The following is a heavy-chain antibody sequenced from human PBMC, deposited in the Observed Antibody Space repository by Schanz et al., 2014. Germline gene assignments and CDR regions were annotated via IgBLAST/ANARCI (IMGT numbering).Heavy chain of an antibody. J-gene: IGHJ6*02. CDR3: VRDAGWAFGDYHGMDV. V-gene: IGHV1-46*01. D-gene: IGHD3-10*01. CDR1: GYTFAGHA. CDR2: INPSGGST. Sequence: QVQLVQSGAEVKKPGASVKVSCQASGYTFAGHAVHWVRQAPGQGLEWMGIINPSGGSTSYVQKFQGRVTMTTDTSTSTAYMELRSLISDDTAVYYCVRDAGWAFGDYHGMDVWGQGTSVTVSS.